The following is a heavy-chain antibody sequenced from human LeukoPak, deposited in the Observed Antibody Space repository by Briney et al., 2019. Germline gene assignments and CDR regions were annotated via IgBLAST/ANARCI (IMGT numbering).Heavy chain of an antibody. V-gene: IGHV3-21*01. J-gene: IGHJ6*03. CDR3: ARVAEVGATGYYYYMDV. Sequence: GGSLRLSCAASGFTFSSYSMNWVRQAPGKGLEWVSCISSSSSYIYYADSVKGRFTISRDNAKNSLYLQMNSLRAEDTAVHYCARVAEVGATGYYYYMDVWGKGTTVTVSS. CDR2: ISSSSSYI. D-gene: IGHD1-26*01. CDR1: GFTFSSYS.